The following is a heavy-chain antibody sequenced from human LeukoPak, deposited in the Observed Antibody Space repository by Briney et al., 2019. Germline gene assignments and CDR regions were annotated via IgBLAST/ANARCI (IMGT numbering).Heavy chain of an antibody. D-gene: IGHD3-3*01. CDR3: ARGQVSSFWSGYYLFDY. J-gene: IGHJ4*02. CDR2: IHYSGST. V-gene: IGHV4-59*08. Sequence: SETLSLTCAVSGGSMSPYYWIWIRQPPEKGLEWIAYIHYSGSTTYNPSLKSRVTTSIDTSKNQFSLKVTSVAAADTAVYYCARGQVSSFWSGYYLFDYWGQGTLVTVSS. CDR1: GGSMSPYY.